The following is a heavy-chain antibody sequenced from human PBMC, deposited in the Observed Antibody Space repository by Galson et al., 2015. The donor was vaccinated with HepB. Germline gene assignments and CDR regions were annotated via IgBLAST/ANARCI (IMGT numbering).Heavy chain of an antibody. CDR3: AKDGLYFGSGTLSNAMDV. V-gene: IGHV3-30*18. D-gene: IGHD3-10*01. Sequence: SLRLSCAASGFRFNSYGIHWVRQAPGRGLQWVAFISYDGTNKYYGDSVKGRFTISRDNSKTTLYLQMNGLRGEDTAVYYCAKDGLYFGSGTLSNAMDVWGQGTTVIVSS. CDR1: GFRFNSYG. J-gene: IGHJ6*02. CDR2: ISYDGTNK.